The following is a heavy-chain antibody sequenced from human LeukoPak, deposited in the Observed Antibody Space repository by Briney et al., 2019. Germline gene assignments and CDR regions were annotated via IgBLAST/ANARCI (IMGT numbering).Heavy chain of an antibody. Sequence: GGALRHTCAATGCTFSSYWMHGLGQVPAKGLVGVARINPGGSSITYADSVKGRFTISRHNANNTLYLQTDDLRAEDTGGYDCARSNQADDYWGQGTMVTVSS. CDR2: INPGGSSI. CDR1: GCTFSSYW. V-gene: IGHV3-74*01. D-gene: IGHD1-14*01. J-gene: IGHJ4*02. CDR3: ARSNQADDY.